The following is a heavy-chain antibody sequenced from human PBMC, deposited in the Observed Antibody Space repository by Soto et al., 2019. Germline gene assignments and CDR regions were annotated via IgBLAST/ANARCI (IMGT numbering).Heavy chain of an antibody. CDR1: GGSFSGYY. V-gene: IGHV4-34*01. D-gene: IGHD2-15*01. Sequence: SETLSLTCAVYGGSFSGYYWSWIRQPPGKGLEWIGEINHSGSTNYNPSLKSRVTISVDTSKNQFSLKLSSVTAADTAVYYCARALGGSMDYRGQGTLVTVSS. CDR3: ARALGGSMDY. CDR2: INHSGST. J-gene: IGHJ4*02.